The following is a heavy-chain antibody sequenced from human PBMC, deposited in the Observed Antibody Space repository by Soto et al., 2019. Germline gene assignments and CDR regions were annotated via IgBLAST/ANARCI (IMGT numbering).Heavy chain of an antibody. CDR2: IRPYNGDT. CDR3: ARGRGYSVGSNGVDV. Sequence: ASVKVSCKASGYPFTSFGISWVRQAPGQGVEWMGWIRPYNGDTNSAQNLQGRVTMTTGTSTNTAYMEVSSLRSEDTAVYYCARGRGYSVGSNGVDVWGQGTTVTVSS. V-gene: IGHV1-18*04. J-gene: IGHJ6*02. D-gene: IGHD5-18*01. CDR1: GYPFTSFG.